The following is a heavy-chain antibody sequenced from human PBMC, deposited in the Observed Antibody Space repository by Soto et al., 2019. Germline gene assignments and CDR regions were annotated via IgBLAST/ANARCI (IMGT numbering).Heavy chain of an antibody. CDR1: GDSVSSNSVA. J-gene: IGHJ4*02. D-gene: IGHD2-2*01. Sequence: SQTLSLTCAISGDSVSSNSVAWNWIRQSPSRGLEWLGRTLYRSKWSNGYAVSVKSRIGVNPDASKNQFSLHLNPVTPDDTAVYYCAREDLVKRIDYWGQGTLVTVS. CDR3: AREDLVKRIDY. V-gene: IGHV6-1*01. CDR2: TLYRSKWSN.